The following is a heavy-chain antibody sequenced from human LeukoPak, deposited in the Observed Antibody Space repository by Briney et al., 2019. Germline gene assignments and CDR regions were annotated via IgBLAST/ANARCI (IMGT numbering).Heavy chain of an antibody. Sequence: PGGSLRLSCAASGFSFDTHGMHWVRQAPGKWLEWVAVIWYDGSKKYYADSVKGRFTISRDNSKKSLFLQMNSLRAEDTALYYCARDVFADSSGGSFDFWGQGTLVTVSS. CDR1: GFSFDTHG. CDR2: IWYDGSKK. V-gene: IGHV3-33*01. CDR3: ARDVFADSSGGSFDF. D-gene: IGHD3-16*01. J-gene: IGHJ4*02.